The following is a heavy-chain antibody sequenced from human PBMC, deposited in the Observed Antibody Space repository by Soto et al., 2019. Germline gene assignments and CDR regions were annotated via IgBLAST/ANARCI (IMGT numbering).Heavy chain of an antibody. D-gene: IGHD5-18*01. Sequence: ASVKVSCKASGYTFTSYGISWGRQAPRQGLEWMGWISAYNGNTNEAQKLQGRVTMTNDTSTSTAYMELRSLRSDDTAVYYCARVENRGYSYNWFDSWGQGTLVTVSS. CDR2: ISAYNGNT. CDR1: GYTFTSYG. V-gene: IGHV1-18*01. CDR3: ARVENRGYSYNWFDS. J-gene: IGHJ5*01.